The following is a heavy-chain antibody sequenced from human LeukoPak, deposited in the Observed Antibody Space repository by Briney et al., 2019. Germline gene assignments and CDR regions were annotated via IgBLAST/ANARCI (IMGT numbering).Heavy chain of an antibody. CDR1: GFTFSSYW. CDR2: IKQDGSEK. D-gene: IGHD6-19*01. V-gene: IGHV3-7*01. J-gene: IGHJ4*02. Sequence: GGSLRLSCAASGFTFSSYWMSWVRQASGKGLEWVANIKQDGSEKYYVDSVKGRFTISRDNAKNSLYLQMNSLRAEDTAVYYCARSPEVAGKGGFFDYWGQGTLVTVSS. CDR3: ARSPEVAGKGGFFDY.